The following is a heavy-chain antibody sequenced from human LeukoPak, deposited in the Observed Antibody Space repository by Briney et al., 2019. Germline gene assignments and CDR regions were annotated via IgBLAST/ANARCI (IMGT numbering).Heavy chain of an antibody. Sequence: GGSLRLSCAASGFTFSSYAMSWVRQAPGKGLEWVSYISSSSSTIYYADSVKGRFTISRDNAKNSLYLQMNSLRAEDTAVYYCARAGGDDAFDIWGQGTMVTVSS. CDR3: ARAGGDDAFDI. CDR1: GFTFSSYA. V-gene: IGHV3-48*01. J-gene: IGHJ3*02. D-gene: IGHD7-27*01. CDR2: ISSSSSTI.